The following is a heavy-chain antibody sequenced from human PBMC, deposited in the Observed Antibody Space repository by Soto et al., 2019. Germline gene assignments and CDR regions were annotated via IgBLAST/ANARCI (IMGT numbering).Heavy chain of an antibody. Sequence: GGSLRLSCAASGFTVSSNYMSWVRQAPGKGLEWVSVIYSGGSKYYADSVKGRFTISRDNSKNTLYLQMNSLRAEDTAVYYCARDRCTNGVCSYYFDYWGQGTLVTVSS. CDR1: GFTVSSNY. J-gene: IGHJ4*02. V-gene: IGHV3-66*02. CDR3: ARDRCTNGVCSYYFDY. CDR2: IYSGGSK. D-gene: IGHD2-8*01.